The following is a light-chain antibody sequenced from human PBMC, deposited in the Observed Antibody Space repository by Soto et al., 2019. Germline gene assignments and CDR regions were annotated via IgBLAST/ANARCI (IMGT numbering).Light chain of an antibody. CDR3: QQRYNWPLT. CDR2: DAS. J-gene: IGKJ4*01. Sequence: EIVLTQSPATLSSSPGERATLSCRASQSIDTYLAWYQQKPGQAPRLLIYDASDRATGITARFSGSGSGTAFTLTISGREPEDFALYYCQQRYNWPLTFGGGTKVDIE. CDR1: QSIDTY. V-gene: IGKV3-11*01.